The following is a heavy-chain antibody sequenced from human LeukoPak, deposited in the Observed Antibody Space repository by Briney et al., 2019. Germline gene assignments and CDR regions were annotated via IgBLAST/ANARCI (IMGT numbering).Heavy chain of an antibody. J-gene: IGHJ4*02. D-gene: IGHD6-13*01. CDR2: IYYSGST. Sequence: SETLSLTCTVSGGSISSYYWSWIRQPPGKGLEWIGYIYYSGSTNYNPSLKSRVTISVDTSKNQFSLKLSSVTAADTAVYYCARVGAAAGTVSLDYWGQGTLVTVSS. V-gene: IGHV4-59*08. CDR3: ARVGAAAGTVSLDY. CDR1: GGSISSYY.